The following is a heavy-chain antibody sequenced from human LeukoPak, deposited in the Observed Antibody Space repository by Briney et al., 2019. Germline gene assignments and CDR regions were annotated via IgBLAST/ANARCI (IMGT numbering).Heavy chain of an antibody. CDR2: ISGSGGST. V-gene: IGHV3-23*01. D-gene: IGHD6-19*01. CDR3: AKGLAVAGHFDY. CDR1: GFTFSSHA. J-gene: IGHJ4*02. Sequence: GGSLRLSCAASGFTFSSHAMSWVRQAPGKGLEWVSAISGSGGSTYYADSVKGRFTISRDKSKNTLYLQMNSLRAEDTAVYYCAKGLAVAGHFDYWGQGTLVTISS.